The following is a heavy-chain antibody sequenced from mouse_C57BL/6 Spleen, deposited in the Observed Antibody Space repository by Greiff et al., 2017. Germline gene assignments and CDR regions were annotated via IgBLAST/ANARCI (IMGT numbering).Heavy chain of an antibody. CDR2: ISSGSSTI. D-gene: IGHD2-1*01. J-gene: IGHJ1*03. CDR1: GFTFSDYG. CDR3: ARDGNLWYFDV. V-gene: IGHV5-17*01. Sequence: EVQLQESGGGLVKPGGSLKLSCAASGFTFSDYGMHWVRQAPEKGLEWVAYISSGSSTIYYADTVKGRFTISRDNAKNTLFLQMTSLRSEDTAMYYCARDGNLWYFDVWGTGTTVTVSS.